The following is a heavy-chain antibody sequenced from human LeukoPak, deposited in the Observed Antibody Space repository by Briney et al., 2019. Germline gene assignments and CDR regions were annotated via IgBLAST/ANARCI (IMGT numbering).Heavy chain of an antibody. D-gene: IGHD4-23*01. CDR1: GLTFSSYG. J-gene: IGHJ4*02. CDR3: SRGARKGDDYGGFFDY. CDR2: IRYDGRNK. V-gene: IGHV3-30*02. Sequence: TGGSLRLSCAASGLTFSSYGMHWVRQAPGKGLEWVAFIRYDGRNKYYADSVKGRFTISRDNSKNTLYLQMNSLRADDTAVYYCSRGARKGDDYGGFFDYWGQGTLVTVSS.